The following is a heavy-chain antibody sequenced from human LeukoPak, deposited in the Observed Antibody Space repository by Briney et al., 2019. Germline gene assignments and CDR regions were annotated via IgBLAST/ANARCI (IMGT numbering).Heavy chain of an antibody. CDR3: ARDQRGYSGYDWDSPFDP. V-gene: IGHV4-59*01. CDR1: GGSISSYY. J-gene: IGHJ5*02. Sequence: SETLFLTCTVSGGSISSYYWSWIRQPPGKGLEWIGYIYYSGSTNYNPSLKSRATISVDTSKNQFSLKLSSVTAADTAVYYCARDQRGYSGYDWDSPFDPWGQGTLVTVSS. D-gene: IGHD5-12*01. CDR2: IYYSGST.